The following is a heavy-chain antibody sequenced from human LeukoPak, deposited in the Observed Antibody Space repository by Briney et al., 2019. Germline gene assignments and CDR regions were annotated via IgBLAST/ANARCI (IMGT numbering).Heavy chain of an antibody. CDR1: GGSISSYY. CDR3: ARAHYDFWSGYPYYYYYYMDV. D-gene: IGHD3-3*01. J-gene: IGHJ6*03. CDR2: IYNSGST. V-gene: IGHV4-4*09. Sequence: SETLSLTCTVSGGSISSYYWSWIRQPPGKGLEWIGYIYNSGSTNYNPSLKSRVTISVDTSKNQFSLKLSSVTAADTAVYYCARAHYDFWSGYPYYYYYYMDVWGKGTTVTVSS.